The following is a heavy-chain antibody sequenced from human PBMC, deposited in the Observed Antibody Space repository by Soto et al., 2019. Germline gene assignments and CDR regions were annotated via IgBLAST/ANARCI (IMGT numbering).Heavy chain of an antibody. Sequence: SGGSLRLSCAASGFTFSSYSMNWVRQAPGKGLEWVSSISSSSSYIYYADSVKGRFTISRDNAKNSLYLQMNSLRAGDTAVYYCARDSRGSSSSWDYYYYYGMDVWGQGTTVTVSS. CDR3: ARDSRGSSSSWDYYYYYGMDV. J-gene: IGHJ6*02. CDR2: ISSSSSYI. CDR1: GFTFSSYS. D-gene: IGHD6-6*01. V-gene: IGHV3-21*01.